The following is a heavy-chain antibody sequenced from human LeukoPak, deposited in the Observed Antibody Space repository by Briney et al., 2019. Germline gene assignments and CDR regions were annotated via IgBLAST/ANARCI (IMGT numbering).Heavy chain of an antibody. J-gene: IGHJ4*02. CDR1: GFTFRNYW. Sequence: PGGSLRLSCAVSGFTFRNYWMSWVRQAPGKGLEWVANIKKDGSEKNYVDSVKGRFTISRDNADNSLYLQMNSLRVEDTAVYYCASRLGWGQGTLVTVSS. CDR3: ASRLG. V-gene: IGHV3-7*01. CDR2: IKKDGSEK.